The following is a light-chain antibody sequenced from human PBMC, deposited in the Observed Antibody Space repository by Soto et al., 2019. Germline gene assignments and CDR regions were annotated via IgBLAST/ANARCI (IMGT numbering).Light chain of an antibody. V-gene: IGLV2-14*03. J-gene: IGLJ1*01. CDR3: SSYTSSTTPYV. CDR2: DVS. CDR1: SRDVGGYNY. Sequence: QSALGPPASVSGSPGQSITLSFAGTSRDVGGYNYVSWYQRHPGKAPKLMIFDVSNRPSGVSNRFSGSKSANTASLTISGLQAEDEADYFCSSYTSSTTPYVFGTGTKVTVL.